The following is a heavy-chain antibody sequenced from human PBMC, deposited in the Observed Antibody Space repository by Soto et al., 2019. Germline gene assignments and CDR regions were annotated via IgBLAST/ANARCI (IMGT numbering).Heavy chain of an antibody. Sequence: EVQLVESGGGLVQPGGSLRVSCAASGFTFTSYWMSWFRQAPGKGLEWVANLKEDGSAKYYLDSVKGRFTISRDNAKNSLYLQMSSLRAEDTAVYYCAREDFYRFDYWGQGNLVTVSS. CDR1: GFTFTSYW. CDR2: LKEDGSAK. J-gene: IGHJ4*02. V-gene: IGHV3-7*01. CDR3: AREDFYRFDY.